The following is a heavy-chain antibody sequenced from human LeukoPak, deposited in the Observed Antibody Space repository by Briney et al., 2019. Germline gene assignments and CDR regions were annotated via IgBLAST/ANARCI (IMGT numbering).Heavy chain of an antibody. CDR3: ARTSGNTYGAFDV. J-gene: IGHJ3*01. CDR2: ISAYNGNT. CDR1: GYTFTSYD. Sequence: ASVRVSCKASGYTFTSYDISWVRQAPGQGLEWMGWISAYNGNTNYAHKLQGRVSMTTDTSTSTAYMELRSLRSDDTAVYYCARTSGNTYGAFDVWGQGTMVTVSS. D-gene: IGHD4-23*01. V-gene: IGHV1-18*01.